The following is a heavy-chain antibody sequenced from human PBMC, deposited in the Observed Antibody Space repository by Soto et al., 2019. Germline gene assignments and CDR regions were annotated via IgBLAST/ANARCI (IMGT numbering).Heavy chain of an antibody. D-gene: IGHD6-13*01. CDR1: GGSFSGYY. CDR2: INHSGST. J-gene: IGHJ4*02. Sequence: PSETLSLTCAVYGGSFSGYYWSWIRQPPGKGLEWIGEINHSGSTNYNPSLKSRVTISVDTSKNQFSLKLSSVTAADTTVYYCARAGRTDYAGYSSSRRYFGYWGQGTLVTVSS. CDR3: ARAGRTDYAGYSSSRRYFGY. V-gene: IGHV4-34*01.